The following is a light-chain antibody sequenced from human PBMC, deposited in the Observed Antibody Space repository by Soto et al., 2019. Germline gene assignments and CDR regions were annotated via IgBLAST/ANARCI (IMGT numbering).Light chain of an antibody. Sequence: QSVLTQSPSASASLGASAKLTCTLSSGHSSYAIAWHQQHPEKGPRYLMKLNSDGSHSKGDGIPDRFSGSSSGAERYLTISSLQSEDEADYYCQTWGTGPAVFGGGTQLTVL. CDR1: SGHSSYA. J-gene: IGLJ7*01. CDR2: LNSDGSH. V-gene: IGLV4-69*01. CDR3: QTWGTGPAV.